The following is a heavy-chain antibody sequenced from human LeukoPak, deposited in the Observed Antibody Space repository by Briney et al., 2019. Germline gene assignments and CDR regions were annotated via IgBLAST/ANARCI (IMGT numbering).Heavy chain of an antibody. J-gene: IGHJ4*02. CDR2: ISSSSSYI. D-gene: IGHD6-19*01. Sequence: PGGSLRLSCAACGFTFSSYIMNWDRQAPGKGLEWVSSISSSSSYIYYADSVKGRFTISRDNAKNSLYLQMNSLRAEDTAVYYCARDLSVAGRTYYFDYWGQGTLVTVSS. CDR3: ARDLSVAGRTYYFDY. V-gene: IGHV3-21*01. CDR1: GFTFSSYI.